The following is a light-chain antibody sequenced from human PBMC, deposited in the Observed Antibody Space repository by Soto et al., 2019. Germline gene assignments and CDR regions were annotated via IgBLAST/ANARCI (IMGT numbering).Light chain of an antibody. J-gene: IGLJ2*01. Sequence: QSVLTQTPSVSGAPGQKITMSCTGSSSNIGAGYDVHWYRQFPRAAPKLLIYADNDRPSGVPDRFSASKSGTSASLAITGLQGEDEGNYYCQSYDTTLSGVIFGAGTKVTVL. V-gene: IGLV1-40*01. CDR1: SSNIGAGYD. CDR2: ADN. CDR3: QSYDTTLSGVI.